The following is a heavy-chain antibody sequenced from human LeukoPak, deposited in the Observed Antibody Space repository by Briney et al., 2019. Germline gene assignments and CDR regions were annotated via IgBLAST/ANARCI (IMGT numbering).Heavy chain of an antibody. CDR1: GGTFSSYA. V-gene: IGHV1-69*13. CDR3: AAARAHYYDSSGRNDAFDI. D-gene: IGHD3-22*01. Sequence: VASVKVSCKASGGTFSSYAISWVRQAPGQGLEWMGGIIPIFGTANYAQKFQGRVTITADESTSTAYMELSSLRSEDTAVYYCAAARAHYYDSSGRNDAFDIWGQGTMVTVSS. J-gene: IGHJ3*02. CDR2: IIPIFGTA.